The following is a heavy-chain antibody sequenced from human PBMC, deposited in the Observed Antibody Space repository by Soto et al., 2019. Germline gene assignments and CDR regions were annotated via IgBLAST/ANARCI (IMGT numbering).Heavy chain of an antibody. CDR3: AKDLDYYDSSGYGPIDY. J-gene: IGHJ4*02. CDR2: ISGSGGST. D-gene: IGHD3-22*01. CDR1: GFTFSSYA. Sequence: GGSLRLSCAASGFTFSSYAMSWVRQAPGKGLEWVSAISGSGGSTYYADSVKGRFTISRDNSKNTLYLQMNSLRAEDTAVYYCAKDLDYYDSSGYGPIDYWGQGTLVTVSS. V-gene: IGHV3-23*01.